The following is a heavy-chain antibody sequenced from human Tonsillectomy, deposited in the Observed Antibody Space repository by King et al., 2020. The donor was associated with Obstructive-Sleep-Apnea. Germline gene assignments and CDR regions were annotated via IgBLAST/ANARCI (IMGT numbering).Heavy chain of an antibody. V-gene: IGHV6-1*01. CDR1: GDSVSSNSAA. CDR2: TYYRSKWFN. Sequence: VQLQQSGPGLVKPSQTLSLTCAISGDSVSSNSAAWNWIRQSPSRGLEWLGRTYYRSKWFNNYADSVNSRLTINPDTSKNQFSLQLTSVTPEDTAVYYWARTIPYGSSFRYFDYWGQGTLVTVSS. D-gene: IGHD6-13*01. J-gene: IGHJ4*02. CDR3: ARTIPYGSSFRYFDY.